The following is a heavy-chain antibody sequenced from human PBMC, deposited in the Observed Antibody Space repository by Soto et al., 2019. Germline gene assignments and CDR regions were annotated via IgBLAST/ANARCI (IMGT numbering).Heavy chain of an antibody. J-gene: IGHJ4*02. CDR1: GFTVSSNY. CDR3: ARSHPAPLYYFDY. V-gene: IGHV3-66*01. Sequence: EVQLVESGGGLVQPGGSLRLSCAASGFTVSSNYMSWVRQAPGKGLEWVSVIYSGGSTYYADSVKGRFTISRDNSKNTLYLQMNSPRAEVTAVYYCARSHPAPLYYFDYWGQGTLVTVSS. CDR2: IYSGGST.